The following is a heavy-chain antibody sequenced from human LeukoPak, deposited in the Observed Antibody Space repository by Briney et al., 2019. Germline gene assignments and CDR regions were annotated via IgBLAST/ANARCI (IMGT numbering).Heavy chain of an antibody. CDR2: IYYSGST. Sequence: SETLSLTCTVSGGSISSYYWSWIRQPPGKGLEWIGYIYYSGSTNYNPSLKSRVTISVDTSKNQFSLKLSSVTAADTAVYYCARGWAYCSGGSCYGVHWFDPWGQGTLVTVS. CDR3: ARGWAYCSGGSCYGVHWFDP. J-gene: IGHJ5*02. D-gene: IGHD2-15*01. CDR1: GGSISSYY. V-gene: IGHV4-59*01.